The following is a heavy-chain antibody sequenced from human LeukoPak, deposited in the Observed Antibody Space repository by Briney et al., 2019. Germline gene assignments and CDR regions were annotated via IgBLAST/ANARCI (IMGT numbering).Heavy chain of an antibody. Sequence: PSETLSLTCTVSGGSISTYYWNWIRLTPGKGLEWIAYIYFTGRTQYNPSLKNRVTISVDTSKNQFSLRLSSVTPADTAVYYCARAGYDSDFDYWGQGTLVTVSS. D-gene: IGHD3-3*01. V-gene: IGHV4-59*01. J-gene: IGHJ4*02. CDR2: IYFTGRT. CDR3: ARAGYDSDFDY. CDR1: GGSISTYY.